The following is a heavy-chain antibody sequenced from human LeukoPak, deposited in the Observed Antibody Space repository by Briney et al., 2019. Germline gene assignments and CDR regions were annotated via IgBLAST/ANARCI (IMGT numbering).Heavy chain of an antibody. Sequence: GGSLRLSCAASGFTVSSNYMSWVRQAPGKGLEWVSVIYSGGSTYYADSVKGRFTISRDNSKNTLYLQMNSLRAEDTAVYYCARAEWDLIYGHWGQGTLVTVSS. J-gene: IGHJ4*02. CDR3: ARAEWDLIYGH. CDR1: GFTVSSNY. CDR2: IYSGGST. V-gene: IGHV3-66*01. D-gene: IGHD1-26*01.